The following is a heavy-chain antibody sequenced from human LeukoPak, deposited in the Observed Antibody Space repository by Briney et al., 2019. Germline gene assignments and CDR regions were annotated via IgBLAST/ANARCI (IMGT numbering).Heavy chain of an antibody. Sequence: SVKVSCKASGGTFISYAISWVRQAPGQGLEWMGGIILIFGTANYAQKFQGRVTITADKSTSTAYMELSSLRSEDTAVYYCALRVVVPAANYNWFDPWGQGTLVTVSS. CDR1: GGTFISYA. V-gene: IGHV1-69*06. CDR2: IILIFGTA. D-gene: IGHD2-2*01. CDR3: ALRVVVPAANYNWFDP. J-gene: IGHJ5*02.